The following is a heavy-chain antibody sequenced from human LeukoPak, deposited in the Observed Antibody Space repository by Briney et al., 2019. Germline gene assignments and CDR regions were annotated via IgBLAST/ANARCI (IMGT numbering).Heavy chain of an antibody. J-gene: IGHJ5*02. CDR3: ASSLLTRNWFDP. D-gene: IGHD1-26*01. CDR1: GYTFTGYY. Sequence: ASVKVSCKASGYTFTGYYMHWVRQAPGQGLEWMGWINPNSGGANYAQKFQGRVTMTRDTSISTAYMELSRLRSDDTAVYYCASSLLTRNWFDPWGQGTLVTVSS. V-gene: IGHV1-2*02. CDR2: INPNSGGA.